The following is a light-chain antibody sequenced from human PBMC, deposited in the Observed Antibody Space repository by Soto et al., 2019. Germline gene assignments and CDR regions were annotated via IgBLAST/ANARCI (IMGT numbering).Light chain of an antibody. CDR2: DAS. J-gene: IGKJ4*01. CDR1: QSANSN. CDR3: QQSRDWPLT. V-gene: IGKV3-11*01. Sequence: EIVLTQSPGTLSLSPGERATLSCRASQSANSNLAWYQQKPGQAPRLLIYDASNRATGIPVRFSGSGSGTDFTLTISSLEPEDFAVYYCQQSRDWPLTFGGGTKVEIK.